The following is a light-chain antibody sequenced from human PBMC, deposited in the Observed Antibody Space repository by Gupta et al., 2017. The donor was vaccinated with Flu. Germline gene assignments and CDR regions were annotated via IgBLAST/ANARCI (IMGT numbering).Light chain of an antibody. V-gene: IGKV1-5*03. J-gene: IGKJ1*01. Sequence: SPSTLSAFVGDRVTNSCRDGQSINSWLGWQQQKPGHAHKLMIYGASTVERGVTSRFSGSGAGKEFTLTSSRLQHDDFANYYCQQYHSYRSFGQGTKVEIK. CDR3: QQYHSYRS. CDR1: QSINSW. CDR2: GAS.